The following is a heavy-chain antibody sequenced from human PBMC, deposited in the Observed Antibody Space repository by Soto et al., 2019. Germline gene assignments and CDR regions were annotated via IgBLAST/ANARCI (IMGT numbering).Heavy chain of an antibody. CDR2: IIPISGTA. CDR1: GGSFSSYA. D-gene: IGHD2-2*01. CDR3: ARSQGSSTSLEIYYYYYYGMDV. J-gene: IGHJ6*02. V-gene: IGHV1-69*01. Sequence: QVQLVQSGAEVKKPGSSVKVSRKASGGSFSSYAISWVRQAPGQGLEWMGGIIPISGTANYAQKFQGRVTITADESTSTAYMELSSLRSEDTAVYYCARSQGSSTSLEIYYYYYYGMDVWGQGSTVIVSS.